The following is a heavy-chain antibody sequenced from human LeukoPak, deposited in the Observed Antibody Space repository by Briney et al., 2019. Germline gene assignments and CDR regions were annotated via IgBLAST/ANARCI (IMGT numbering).Heavy chain of an antibody. CDR2: INPNSAGT. Sequence: ASVKVSCKASGYTFTGYYMHWVRRAPGQGXXWMGWINPNSAGTNYAPNFQGRVTMTRDTSISTAYMELSRLGSDDTAVYYCATNVVLPAAAFDYWGQGTLVTVSS. CDR1: GYTFTGYY. CDR3: ATNVVLPAAAFDY. V-gene: IGHV1-2*02. J-gene: IGHJ4*02. D-gene: IGHD2-2*01.